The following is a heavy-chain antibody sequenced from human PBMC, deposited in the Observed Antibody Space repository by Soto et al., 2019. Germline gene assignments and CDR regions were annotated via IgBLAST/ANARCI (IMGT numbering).Heavy chain of an antibody. J-gene: IGHJ6*02. V-gene: IGHV3-43*01. CDR2: ISWDGGST. CDR1: GFTFDDYT. CDR3: AKDYSSSWYLGYYYYGMDV. D-gene: IGHD6-13*01. Sequence: GGSLRLSCAASGFTFDDYTMHWVRQAPGKGLEWVSLISWDGGSTYYADSVKGRFTISRDNSKNSLYLQMNSLRTEDTALYYCAKDYSSSWYLGYYYYGMDVWGQGTTVTVS.